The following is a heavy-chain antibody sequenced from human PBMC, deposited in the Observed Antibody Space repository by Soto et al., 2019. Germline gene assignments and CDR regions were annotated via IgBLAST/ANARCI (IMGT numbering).Heavy chain of an antibody. J-gene: IGHJ6*02. D-gene: IGHD1-20*01. V-gene: IGHV1-24*01. Sequence: ASVKVSCKVSGYTLTELSMHWVRQAPGKGLEWMGGFDPEDGETIYAQKFQGRVTMTEDTSTDTAYMELSSLRSEDTAVYYCATGRRVITGPRLGMDFWGQGTTVTVSS. CDR1: GYTLTELS. CDR3: ATGRRVITGPRLGMDF. CDR2: FDPEDGET.